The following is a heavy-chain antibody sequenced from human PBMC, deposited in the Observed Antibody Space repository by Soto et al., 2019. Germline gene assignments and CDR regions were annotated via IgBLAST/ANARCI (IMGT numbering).Heavy chain of an antibody. V-gene: IGHV1-46*01. CDR3: ARSSGGNFGIIIEGSNWFVT. CDR2: INPHGGST. CDR1: RDTFTSYY. D-gene: IGHD1-26*01. J-gene: IGHJ5*02. Sequence: DSLKVSCKAPRDTFTSYYINWVRQAPGQGLEWMGVINPHGGSTAYAQKFKGRVTLPRDTSARTVYMEVSSLTSEDTAVYYCARSSGGNFGIIIEGSNWFVTQGQGTLVPVSS.